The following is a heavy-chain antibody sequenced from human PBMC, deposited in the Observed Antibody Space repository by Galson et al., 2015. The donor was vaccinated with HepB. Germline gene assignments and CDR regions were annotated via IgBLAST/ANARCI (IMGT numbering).Heavy chain of an antibody. V-gene: IGHV1-69*13. Sequence: SVKVSCKASGGTFSSYAISWVRQAPGQGLEWMGGIIPIFGTANYAQRFQGRVTITADESTSTAYMELSSLRSEDTAVYYCARGDYYGSGSYYRSYWYFDLWGRGTLVTVSS. CDR2: IIPIFGTA. J-gene: IGHJ2*01. D-gene: IGHD3-10*01. CDR1: GGTFSSYA. CDR3: ARGDYYGSGSYYRSYWYFDL.